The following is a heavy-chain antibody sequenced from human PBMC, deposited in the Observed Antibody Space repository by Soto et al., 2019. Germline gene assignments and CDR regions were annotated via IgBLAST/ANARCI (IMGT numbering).Heavy chain of an antibody. J-gene: IGHJ4*02. CDR3: ARDKNTGLFDY. Sequence: QVQLQQWGAGLLKPSETLSLTCAVYGGAFSGYYWTWIRQPPWTGLEWIVEINHSGSTNYNPSLKSRVNISVDQSKNQFSRKLTSVTAADTAVYYCARDKNTGLFDYWCQGTLVTVSS. D-gene: IGHD2-8*02. CDR2: INHSGST. V-gene: IGHV4-34*01. CDR1: GGAFSGYY.